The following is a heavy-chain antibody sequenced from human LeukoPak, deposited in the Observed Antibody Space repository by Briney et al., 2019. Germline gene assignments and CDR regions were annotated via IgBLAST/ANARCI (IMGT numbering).Heavy chain of an antibody. J-gene: IGHJ1*01. CDR3: ARAIAGAGAQYFQH. CDR1: GYTFTSYY. CDR2: IYTSDGSA. Sequence: GASVKVSCKASGYTFTSYYMHWVRQAPGQGPEWMGIIYTSDGSARYAQKFQGRVTMTRDTSTGTVYMELSSLRSEDTAVYYCARAIAGAGAQYFQHWGQGTLVSASS. V-gene: IGHV1-46*01. D-gene: IGHD6-13*01.